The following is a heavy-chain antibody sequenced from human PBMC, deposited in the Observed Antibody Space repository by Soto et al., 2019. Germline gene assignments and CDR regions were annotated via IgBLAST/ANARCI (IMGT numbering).Heavy chain of an antibody. CDR2: IYPGDSDT. CDR1: GYSFTGYY. J-gene: IGHJ4*02. Sequence: GASLKISCKASGYSFTGYYIAWVRQMPGKGLEWMGIIYPGDSDTRYSPSFQGQVTISADRSISTAYLQWSSLKASDTAMYYCAREDINYYFDYWGQGTLVTVSS. V-gene: IGHV5-51*01. D-gene: IGHD4-4*01. CDR3: AREDINYYFDY.